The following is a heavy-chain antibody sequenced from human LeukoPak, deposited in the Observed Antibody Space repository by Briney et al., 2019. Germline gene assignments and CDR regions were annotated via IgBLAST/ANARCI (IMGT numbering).Heavy chain of an antibody. Sequence: GGSLRLSRAASGFTFSSYAMSWVRQAPGKGLEWVSAISGSGGSTYYTGSVKGRFTISRDNSKNTLYLQMNSLRAEDTAVYYCAKHFSWAPLTVAYDIWGQGTLVTVSS. CDR2: ISGSGGST. CDR3: AKHFSWAPLTVAYDI. D-gene: IGHD6-19*01. V-gene: IGHV3-23*01. J-gene: IGHJ3*02. CDR1: GFTFSSYA.